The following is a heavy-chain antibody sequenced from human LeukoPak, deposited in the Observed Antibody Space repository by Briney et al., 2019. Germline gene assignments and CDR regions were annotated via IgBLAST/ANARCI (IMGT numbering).Heavy chain of an antibody. V-gene: IGHV1-69*06. CDR1: GGTFSSYA. CDR2: IIPIFGTA. Sequence: GASVKVSCKASGGTFSSYAISWVRQAPGQGLEWMGGIIPIFGTANYAQKFQGRVTVTPDKSTSTAYMELSSLRSEDTAVYYCARDSEGRKFDPWGQGTLVTVSS. J-gene: IGHJ5*02. CDR3: ARDSEGRKFDP. D-gene: IGHD1-26*01.